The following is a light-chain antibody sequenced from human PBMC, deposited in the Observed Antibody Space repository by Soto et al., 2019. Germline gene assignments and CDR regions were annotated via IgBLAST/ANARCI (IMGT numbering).Light chain of an antibody. CDR2: DAS. CDR3: QQRSNWPRT. V-gene: IGKV3-11*01. J-gene: IGKJ1*01. CDR1: QSVSSY. Sequence: EIVLTQSPATLSLSPGERATLSCRASQSVSSYLAWYQQKPGQAPRLLIYDASNRATGIPARFSGSGSGTDFTLTISSLETEDFAVYYCQQRSNWPRTFGQGTQVEIK.